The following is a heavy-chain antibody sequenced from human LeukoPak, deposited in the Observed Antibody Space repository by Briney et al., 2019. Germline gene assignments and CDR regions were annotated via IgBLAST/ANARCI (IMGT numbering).Heavy chain of an antibody. D-gene: IGHD6-13*01. CDR3: ARLGSIAAADYYYYYYMDV. CDR1: GGSISSSSYY. V-gene: IGHV4-39*01. J-gene: IGHJ6*03. Sequence: PSETLSLTRTVSGGSISSSSYYWGWIRQPPGKGLEWIGSIYYSGSTYYNPSLKSRVTISVDTSKNQFSLKLSSVTAADTAVYYCARLGSIAAADYYYYYYMDVWGKGTTVTVSS. CDR2: IYYSGST.